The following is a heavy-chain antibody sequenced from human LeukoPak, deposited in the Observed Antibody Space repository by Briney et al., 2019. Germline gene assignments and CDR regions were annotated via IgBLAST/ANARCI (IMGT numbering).Heavy chain of an antibody. Sequence: ASVKVSCKASGYTFTSNYIHWVRQAPGQGLEWMGVIYPRDGSTSYAQKFQGRVTVTRDTSTSTVHMELSGLRSEDTAVYYCARDQEGFDYRGQGTLVTVSS. CDR2: IYPRDGST. V-gene: IGHV1-46*01. CDR3: ARDQEGFDY. CDR1: GYTFTSNY. J-gene: IGHJ4*02.